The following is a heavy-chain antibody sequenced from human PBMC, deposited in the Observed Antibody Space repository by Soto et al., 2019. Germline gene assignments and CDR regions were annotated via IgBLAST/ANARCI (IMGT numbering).Heavy chain of an antibody. CDR3: TTGWYLYYYYGMDV. D-gene: IGHD2-15*01. Sequence: PGGSLRLSCAASGFTFSNAWMSWVRQAPGKGLEWVGRIKSKTDGGTTDYAAPVKGRFTISRDDSKNTLYLQMNSLKTEDTAVYYCTTGWYLYYYYGMDVWGQGTTVTVS. CDR2: IKSKTDGGTT. CDR1: GFTFSNAW. J-gene: IGHJ6*02. V-gene: IGHV3-15*01.